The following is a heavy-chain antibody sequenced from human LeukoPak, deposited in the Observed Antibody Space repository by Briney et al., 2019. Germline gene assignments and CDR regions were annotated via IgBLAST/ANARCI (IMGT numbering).Heavy chain of an antibody. CDR3: ARGHIEMATL. J-gene: IGHJ4*02. V-gene: IGHV4-59*01. Sequence: SETLSLTCTVSGGSISSDYWSWIRQPPGKGLEWIGYIYYSGSTNYNPSLKSRVTISVDTSKNQFSLRLSSVTAADTAVYYCARGHIEMATLWGQGTLVTVSS. CDR1: GGSISSDY. CDR2: IYYSGST. D-gene: IGHD5-24*01.